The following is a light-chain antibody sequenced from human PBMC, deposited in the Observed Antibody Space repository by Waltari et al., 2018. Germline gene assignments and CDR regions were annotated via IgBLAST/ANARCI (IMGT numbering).Light chain of an antibody. CDR1: QDITNY. Sequence: DIQMSQSPSSLSASLGDRVTITCQASQDITNYLNWYQQKPGKALKVLIYDASNLETGVPSRFNGSGSGTDFTFTISSPQPEDIATYYCQQYDNFPPFTFGQGTRLEIK. CDR2: DAS. J-gene: IGKJ5*01. CDR3: QQYDNFPPFT. V-gene: IGKV1-33*01.